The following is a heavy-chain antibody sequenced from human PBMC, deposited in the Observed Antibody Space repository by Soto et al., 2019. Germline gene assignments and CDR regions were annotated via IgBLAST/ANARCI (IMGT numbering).Heavy chain of an antibody. D-gene: IGHD1-1*01. CDR2: ISGSGGST. J-gene: IGHJ4*02. V-gene: IGHV3-23*01. CDR1: GFTFSSYA. Sequence: EVQLLESGGGLVQPGGSLRLSCAASGFTFSSYAMSWVRQAPGKGLEWVSAISGSGGSTYYADSVKGRFTISRDNSKNTLYLQMNSLRAEDTAVYYCAKVTVGDLEPRGGFDYWGQGTLVTVSS. CDR3: AKVTVGDLEPRGGFDY.